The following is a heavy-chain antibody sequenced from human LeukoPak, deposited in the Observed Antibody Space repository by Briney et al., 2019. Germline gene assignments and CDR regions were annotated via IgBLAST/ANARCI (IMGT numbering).Heavy chain of an antibody. D-gene: IGHD7-27*01. CDR2: IYHSGNT. CDR3: VRDIWGLPPDY. V-gene: IGHV4-38-2*02. CDR1: GYSIRSDYS. J-gene: IGHJ4*02. Sequence: SETLSLTCTVSGYSIRSDYSWGWVRQPPGKGLEWIGIIYHSGNTYYNPSLKSRVTMSVDTSKNQFSLKMSSVTAADTAVYYCVRDIWGLPPDYWGQGTLVTVSS.